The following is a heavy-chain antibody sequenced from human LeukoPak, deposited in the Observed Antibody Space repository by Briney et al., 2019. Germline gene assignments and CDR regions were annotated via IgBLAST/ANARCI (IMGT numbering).Heavy chain of an antibody. CDR3: AMSSRDGLGYFDY. Sequence: PSETLSLTCTVSGDSLRKSTFYWVWIRQPPGKGLEWIGSIYYSGGADYNPSLQSRVTISVDTSKNEFSLKVRSVTAADTAVYYCAMSSRDGLGYFDYWGQGTLVTVSS. D-gene: IGHD5-24*01. CDR2: IYYSGGA. J-gene: IGHJ4*02. CDR1: GDSLRKSTFY. V-gene: IGHV4-39*07.